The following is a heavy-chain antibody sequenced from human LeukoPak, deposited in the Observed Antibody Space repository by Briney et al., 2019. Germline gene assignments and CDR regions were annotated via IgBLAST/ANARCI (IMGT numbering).Heavy chain of an antibody. D-gene: IGHD3-22*01. V-gene: IGHV3-33*01. J-gene: IGHJ4*02. CDR1: GFTFSSYG. Sequence: QPGRSLRLSCAASGFTFSSYGMHWVRQAPGKGLEWVAVIWYDGSNKYYAYSVKGRFTISRDNSKNTLYLQMNSLRAEDTAVYYCERDMYYYDSSGYRTALGYWGQGTLVTVSS. CDR2: IWYDGSNK. CDR3: ERDMYYYDSSGYRTALGY.